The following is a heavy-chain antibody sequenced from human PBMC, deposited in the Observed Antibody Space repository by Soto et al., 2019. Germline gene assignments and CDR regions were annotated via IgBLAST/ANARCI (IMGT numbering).Heavy chain of an antibody. CDR1: GFTFSDYA. CDR2: VSHDGRNT. D-gene: IGHD6-19*01. CDR3: AKGGRQWLVTSDFNY. Sequence: VQLVESGGGVVQPGRCLRLSCAASGFTFSDYAMHWVRQAPGKGLEWVAVVSHDGRNTHYADSVKGRFTISRDSSKNTVSLEMTRLRAEDTAGYYCAKGGRQWLVTSDFNYWGQGALVTVSS. V-gene: IGHV3-30*18. J-gene: IGHJ4*02.